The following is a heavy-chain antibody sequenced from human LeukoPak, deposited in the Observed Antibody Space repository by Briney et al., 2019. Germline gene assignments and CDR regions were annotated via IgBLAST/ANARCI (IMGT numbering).Heavy chain of an antibody. CDR3: ARGDCSSTSCYSFYYYYYMDV. Sequence: GGSLRLSCAASGFTFSSYWMHWVRQAPGKGLVWVSRINSDGSSTSYADSVKGRFTISRDNAKNTLYLQMNSLRAEDTAVYYCARGDCSSTSCYSFYYYYYMDVWGKGTTVTVSS. V-gene: IGHV3-74*01. CDR1: GFTFSSYW. J-gene: IGHJ6*03. D-gene: IGHD2-2*01. CDR2: INSDGSST.